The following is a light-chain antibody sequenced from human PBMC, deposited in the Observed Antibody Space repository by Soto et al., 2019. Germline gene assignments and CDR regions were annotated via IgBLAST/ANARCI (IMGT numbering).Light chain of an antibody. J-gene: IGKJ1*01. Sequence: DIQMTQSPSSLSVSVGDRVTITCRASQGISNYLAWYQLKPGKVPKLLIYAASILQSGVPSRFSGSGSGAAYSLTISSLQTEGVETYDWEQYNGAPRTFGPGTKVEIK. CDR1: QGISNY. CDR3: EQYNGAPRT. CDR2: AAS. V-gene: IGKV1-27*01.